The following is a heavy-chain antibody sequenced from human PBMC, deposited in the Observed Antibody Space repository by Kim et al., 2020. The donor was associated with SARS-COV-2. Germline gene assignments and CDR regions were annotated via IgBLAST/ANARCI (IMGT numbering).Heavy chain of an antibody. J-gene: IGHJ5*01. CDR2: IRYDGRVT. Sequence: GGSLRLSCVASGFPFSKVGMHWVRQAPGKGPEWVAVIRYDGRVTYYGESVKGRFTISRDDSKNTLYLQMTSLRVDDTAVYSCATEGGECIGGHGDS. CDR3: ATEGGECIGGHGDS. D-gene: IGHD2-15*01. CDR1: GFPFSKVG. V-gene: IGHV3-33*01.